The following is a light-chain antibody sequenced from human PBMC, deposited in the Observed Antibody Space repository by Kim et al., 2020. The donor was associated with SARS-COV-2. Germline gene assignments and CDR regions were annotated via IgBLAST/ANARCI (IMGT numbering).Light chain of an antibody. V-gene: IGLV1-51*01. Sequence: QSVLTQPPSVSAAPGQKVTVSCSGSSSNIGNNYVSWYQQFPATAPKLLIYDNEERPSGIPDRFSGSKSGTSATLGITGLQTGDEADYYCGTWDSNLSSWVFGGGTKVTVL. CDR2: DNE. CDR3: GTWDSNLSSWV. CDR1: SSNIGNNY. J-gene: IGLJ3*02.